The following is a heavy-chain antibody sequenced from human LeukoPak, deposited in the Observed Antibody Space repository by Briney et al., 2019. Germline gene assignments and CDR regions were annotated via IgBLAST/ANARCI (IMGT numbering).Heavy chain of an antibody. CDR2: INPNSGGT. Sequence: GASVKVSCKASGYTFTGYYMHWVRQAPGQGLEWMGWINPNSGGTNYAQKFQGRVTMTRDTSISTAYMELSRLRSDDTAVYYCARGYQLPYYYYYYYMDVWGKRTTVTVSS. CDR1: GYTFTGYY. CDR3: ARGYQLPYYYYYYYMDV. D-gene: IGHD2-2*01. V-gene: IGHV1-2*02. J-gene: IGHJ6*03.